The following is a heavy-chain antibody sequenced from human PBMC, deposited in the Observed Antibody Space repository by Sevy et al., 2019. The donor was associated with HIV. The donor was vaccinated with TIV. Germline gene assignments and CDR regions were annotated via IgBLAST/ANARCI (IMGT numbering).Heavy chain of an antibody. CDR3: ATSVSIFGGMDV. Sequence: GGSLRLSCAASRLTFSSSSVNWVRQAPGKGLEWVSYISSSSSTIYYADSVKGRFTISRDNAKKSLYLRMNSLRDEDTAVYYCATSVSIFGGMDVWGQGTTVTVSS. V-gene: IGHV3-48*02. D-gene: IGHD3-3*01. CDR2: ISSSSSTI. J-gene: IGHJ6*02. CDR1: RLTFSSSS.